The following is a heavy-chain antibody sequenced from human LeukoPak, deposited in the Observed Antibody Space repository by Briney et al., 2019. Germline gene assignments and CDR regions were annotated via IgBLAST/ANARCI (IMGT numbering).Heavy chain of an antibody. J-gene: IGHJ5*02. CDR3: ATQQQLANWFDP. V-gene: IGHV4-34*01. Sequence: SETLSLTCAVYGGSFSGYYWSWIRQPPGKGLEWIGEINHSGSTNYNPSLKSRVTISVDTSKNQFSLKLSSVTAADTAVYYCATQQQLANWFDPWGQGTLVTVSS. CDR2: INHSGST. D-gene: IGHD6-13*01. CDR1: GGSFSGYY.